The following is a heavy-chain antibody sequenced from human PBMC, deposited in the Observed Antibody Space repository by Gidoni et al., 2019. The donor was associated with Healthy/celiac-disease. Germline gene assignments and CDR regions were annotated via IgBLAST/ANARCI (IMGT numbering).Heavy chain of an antibody. D-gene: IGHD4-17*01. Sequence: QLQLQESGPGLVKPSETLSLTCTVSGGSISSSSYYWGWIRQPPGKGLEWIGSIYYSGSTSYHPSLKSRVTIAVDTSKNHFSLKLSSVTAADTAVYYCAITAGGYGDYEGGGRWGQGTLVTVSS. J-gene: IGHJ4*02. V-gene: IGHV4-39*01. CDR1: GGSISSSSYY. CDR3: AITAGGYGDYEGGGR. CDR2: IYYSGST.